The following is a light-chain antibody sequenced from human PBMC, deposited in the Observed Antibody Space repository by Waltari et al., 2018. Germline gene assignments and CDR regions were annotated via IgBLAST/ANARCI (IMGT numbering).Light chain of an antibody. CDR2: DDT. V-gene: IGLV3-21*02. CDR3: QVWDSGADRVV. J-gene: IGLJ2*01. CDR1: DIGTKR. Sequence: SYVLTQPPSVSVAPGQTAKIPCGGPDIGTKRVPWYPQRPGQAPVLVLYDDTYRPSGIPARFSGSNSGNTATLTISRVEAGDEGDYYCQVWDSGADRVVFGGGTDLTVL.